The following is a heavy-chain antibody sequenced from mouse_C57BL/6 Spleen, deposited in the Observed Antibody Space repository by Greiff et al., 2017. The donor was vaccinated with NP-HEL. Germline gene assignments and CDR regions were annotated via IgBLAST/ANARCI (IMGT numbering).Heavy chain of an antibody. CDR1: GFSLTSYG. Sequence: VKLVESGPGLVQPSQSLSITCTVSGFSLTSYGVHWVRQSPGKGLEWLGVIWSGGSTDYNAAFISRLSISKDNSKSQVFFKMNSLQADDTAIYYCARKGAVVYYYAMDYWGQGTSVTVSS. CDR3: ARKGAVVYYYAMDY. CDR2: IWSGGST. D-gene: IGHD1-1*01. J-gene: IGHJ4*01. V-gene: IGHV2-2*01.